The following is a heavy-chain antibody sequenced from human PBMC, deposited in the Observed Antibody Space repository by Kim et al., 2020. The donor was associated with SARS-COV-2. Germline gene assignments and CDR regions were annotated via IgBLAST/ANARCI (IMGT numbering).Heavy chain of an antibody. V-gene: IGHV1-18*01. CDR1: GYTFSNYN. D-gene: IGHD7-27*01. CDR3: ARDRGWGYYDF. CDR2: ISPYNGYT. Sequence: ASVKVSCKAFGYTFSNYNFNGVRQAPGHGLEWMGWISPYNGYTNYAQKLQGRVTMTTDTSTNTAYMELRSLTSDDTAVYYCARDRGWGYYDFWGPGTLAT. J-gene: IGHJ4*02.